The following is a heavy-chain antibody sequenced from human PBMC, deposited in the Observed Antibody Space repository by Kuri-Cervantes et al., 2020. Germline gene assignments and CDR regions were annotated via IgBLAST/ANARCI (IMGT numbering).Heavy chain of an antibody. CDR1: GFTFSSYA. CDR3: AREWSMEY. J-gene: IGHJ4*02. D-gene: IGHD3-3*01. Sequence: GGSLSLSCVASGFTFSSYAMQWVRLAPGKGLEWVAAISHDETRKYYGEAVKGRFTISRDKFKNTVYLQMNSLRVEDTALYYCAREWSMEYWGQGTLVTVSS. V-gene: IGHV3-30-3*01. CDR2: ISHDETRK.